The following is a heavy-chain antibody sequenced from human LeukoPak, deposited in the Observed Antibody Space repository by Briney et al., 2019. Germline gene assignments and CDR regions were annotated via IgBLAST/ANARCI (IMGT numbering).Heavy chain of an antibody. Sequence: SETLSLTCTVSGGSISSSSYYWGWIRQPPGKGLEWIGSIYYSGSTYYNPSLKSRVTISVDTSKNQFSLKLSSVTAADTAVYYCARTYSGSYYFDYWGQGTLVTVSS. V-gene: IGHV4-39*01. J-gene: IGHJ4*02. CDR1: GGSISSSSYY. CDR3: ARTYSGSYYFDY. D-gene: IGHD1-26*01. CDR2: IYYSGST.